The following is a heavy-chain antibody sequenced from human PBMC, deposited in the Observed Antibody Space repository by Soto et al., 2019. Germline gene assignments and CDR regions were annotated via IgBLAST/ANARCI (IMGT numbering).Heavy chain of an antibody. CDR2: ISAHNGNT. D-gene: IGHD1-26*01. CDR1: GYTFTSCG. CDR3: ARGRYGDD. V-gene: IGHV1-18*01. J-gene: IGHJ4*02. Sequence: QVHLVQSGAEVRKPGASVKVSCKGSGYTFTSCGITWVRQAPGQGLEWMGWISAHNGNTNYAQKLQGRVTVTRDPSTRTAYMELRSLRCDGTAVYYCARGRYGDDWGPGARVSVSS.